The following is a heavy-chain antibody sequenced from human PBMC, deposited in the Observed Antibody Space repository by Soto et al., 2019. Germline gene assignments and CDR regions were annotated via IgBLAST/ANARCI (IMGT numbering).Heavy chain of an antibody. D-gene: IGHD4-17*01. V-gene: IGHV3-23*01. CDR1: GFTFSSYA. J-gene: IGHJ5*02. CDR2: ISGSGGRT. CDR3: AKEHDYGTVPVP. Sequence: EVQLLESGGGLVQPGGSLRLSCAASGFTFSSYAMSWVRQAPGKGLEWVSAISGSGGRTYYADSMKGRFTISRDNSKNTMYLQINSLRAEDTDVYYCAKEHDYGTVPVPWGQGTMVTVSS.